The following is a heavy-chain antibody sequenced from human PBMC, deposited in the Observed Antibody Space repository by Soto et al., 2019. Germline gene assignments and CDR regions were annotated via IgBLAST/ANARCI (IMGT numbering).Heavy chain of an antibody. D-gene: IGHD2-8*02. CDR3: ARAKITGLFDY. V-gene: IGHV4-34*01. CDR1: GGSFSGYY. CDR2: LNHSGST. J-gene: IGHJ4*02. Sequence: QVQLQQWGAGLLKPSETLSLTCAVYGGSFSGYYWTSIRQPPGTGLERIGELNHSGSTNYNPSLKSRVTISVDTSKNQFSLKMTSVTAADTAVYYCARAKITGLFDYWGQGTLVTVSS.